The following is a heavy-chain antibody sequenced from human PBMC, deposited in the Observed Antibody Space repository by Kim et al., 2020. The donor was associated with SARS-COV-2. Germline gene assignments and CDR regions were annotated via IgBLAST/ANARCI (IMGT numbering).Heavy chain of an antibody. CDR1: GYTFTSYA. J-gene: IGHJ6*02. CDR2: INAGNGNT. CDR3: ARAELLLWFGESLLYYYGMDV. D-gene: IGHD3-10*01. V-gene: IGHV1-3*01. Sequence: ASVKVSCKASGYTFTSYAMHWVRQAPGQRLEWMGWINAGNGNTKYSQKFQGRVTITRDTFASTAYMELSSLRSEDTAVYYCARAELLLWFGESLLYYYGMDVWGQGTTVTVSS.